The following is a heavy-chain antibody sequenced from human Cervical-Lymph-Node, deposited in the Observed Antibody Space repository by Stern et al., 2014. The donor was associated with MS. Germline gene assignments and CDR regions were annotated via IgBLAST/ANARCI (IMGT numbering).Heavy chain of an antibody. CDR2: ISTYNGDT. D-gene: IGHD4-17*01. CDR3: ATTVTTALWF. CDR1: GYTFTSYT. Sequence: QVQLVESGGEVKKPGASGEVSCEASGYTFTSYTINWVRQAPGQGLEWMGWISTYNGDTNYAQRLQGRVTMTTDTSTSTAYMELRRLRPDDTAVYYCATTVTTALWFWGQGTLVTVSS. J-gene: IGHJ4*02. V-gene: IGHV1-18*01.